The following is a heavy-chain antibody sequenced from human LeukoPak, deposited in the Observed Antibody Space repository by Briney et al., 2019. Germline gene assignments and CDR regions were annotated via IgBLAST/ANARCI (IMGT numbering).Heavy chain of an antibody. Sequence: GRSLRLSCAASGFTFSSYSMNWVRQAPGKGLEWVSYISSSSSTIYYADSVKGRFTISRDNAKNSLYLQMNSLRAEDTAVYYCARDHLGFMGIVVVPAAASYKYFDYWGQGTLVTVSS. CDR2: ISSSSSTI. CDR3: ARDHLGFMGIVVVPAAASYKYFDY. J-gene: IGHJ4*02. V-gene: IGHV3-48*01. D-gene: IGHD2-2*03. CDR1: GFTFSSYS.